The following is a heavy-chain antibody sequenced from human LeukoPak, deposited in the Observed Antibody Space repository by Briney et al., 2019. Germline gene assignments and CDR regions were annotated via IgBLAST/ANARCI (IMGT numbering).Heavy chain of an antibody. CDR1: GYTFTSYG. Sequence: ASVKVSCKASGYTFTSYGISWVRQAPGQGLEWMGWISAYNGNTNYAQKLQGRVTMTTDTSTSTAYMELRSLRSDDTAVYYCARDPSGSGSYWVYYYYGMDVWGQGTTVTVSS. V-gene: IGHV1-18*01. J-gene: IGHJ6*02. D-gene: IGHD3-10*01. CDR2: ISAYNGNT. CDR3: ARDPSGSGSYWVYYYYGMDV.